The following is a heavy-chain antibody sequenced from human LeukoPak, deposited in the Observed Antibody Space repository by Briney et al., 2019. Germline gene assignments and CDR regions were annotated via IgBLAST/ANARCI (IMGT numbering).Heavy chain of an antibody. CDR2: ISHDGSQR. V-gene: IGHV3-30*18. Sequence: PGGSLRLSCAASGLTFSRFGMHWVRQAPGKGLDWVALISHDGSQRYYTDSVRGRFTTSRDNSKNTLYLQMDSLRAEDTAVYYCAKGQNRNGGALAYWGQGTLVTVSS. CDR3: AKGQNRNGGALAY. D-gene: IGHD3-16*01. CDR1: GLTFSRFG. J-gene: IGHJ4*02.